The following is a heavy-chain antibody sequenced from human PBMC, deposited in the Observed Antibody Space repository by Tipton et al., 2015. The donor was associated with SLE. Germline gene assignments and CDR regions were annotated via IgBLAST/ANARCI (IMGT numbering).Heavy chain of an antibody. D-gene: IGHD4-23*01. CDR2: MYTGGS. V-gene: IGHV4-61*02. Sequence: TLSLTCTVSGGSISSGSYYWSWIRQPAGKGLEWIGRMYTGGSKYNPSLKSRVTISVDTSKNQFSLRLSSVTAADTAVYYCARSYGGNFDSWGQGTLVTVSS. CDR1: GGSISSGSYY. J-gene: IGHJ4*02. CDR3: ARSYGGNFDS.